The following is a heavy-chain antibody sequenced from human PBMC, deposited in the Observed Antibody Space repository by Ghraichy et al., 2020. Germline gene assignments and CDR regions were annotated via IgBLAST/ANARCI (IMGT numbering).Heavy chain of an antibody. CDR1: GFTFSSCE. J-gene: IGHJ4*02. Sequence: GGSLRLSCAASGFTFSSCEMNWFRQAPGRGPEWLSYISNSGGFINYADSVRGRFTISRDNARNSLYLQMNSLRVDDTAVYFCVRDWPVDWGQGTLVTVSS. V-gene: IGHV3-48*03. CDR2: ISNSGGFI. CDR3: VRDWPVD.